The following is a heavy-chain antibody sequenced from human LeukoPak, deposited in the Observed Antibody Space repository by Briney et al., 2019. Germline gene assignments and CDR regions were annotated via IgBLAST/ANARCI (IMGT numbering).Heavy chain of an antibody. CDR3: AKDFRIGYSAHFDY. D-gene: IGHD2-21*01. CDR1: GFTFRSHA. Sequence: GGSLRLSCVGSGFTFRSHAMSWVRQSPEKGLEFVSGIYENGGTTYYADSVKGRFSISRDNSKNTLYLQMDSLRGEDTAVYYCAKDFRIGYSAHFDYWGQGALVTVSS. J-gene: IGHJ4*02. CDR2: IYENGGTT. V-gene: IGHV3-23*01.